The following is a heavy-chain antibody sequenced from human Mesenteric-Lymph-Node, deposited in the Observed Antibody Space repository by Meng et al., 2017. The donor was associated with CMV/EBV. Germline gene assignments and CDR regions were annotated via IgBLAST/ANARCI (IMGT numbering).Heavy chain of an antibody. D-gene: IGHD6-25*01. V-gene: IGHV3-23*01. CDR1: GLTFSNYV. Sequence: GESLKISCAASGLTFSNYVMRWVRQAPGKGLEWVSTVSVRGDTFYAGSVKGRFTVSRDNSKNTLYLQINSLRGEDTAVYYCAKGGGYYFDYWGQGTLVTVSS. CDR3: AKGGGYYFDY. J-gene: IGHJ4*02. CDR2: VSVRGDT.